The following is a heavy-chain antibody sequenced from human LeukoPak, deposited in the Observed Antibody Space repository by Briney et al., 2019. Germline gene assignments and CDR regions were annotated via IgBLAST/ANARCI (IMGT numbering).Heavy chain of an antibody. CDR3: AREGSPFYYYYMDV. Sequence: SVKVSCKASGYTFTSYGISWVRQAPGQGLEWMGWISTYNGNTNYAQKLQGRVTMTTDTSTSIAYMELRSLRSDDTAVYYCAREGSPFYYYYMDVWGKGTTVTVSS. D-gene: IGHD2-15*01. CDR2: ISTYNGNT. V-gene: IGHV1-18*01. CDR1: GYTFTSYG. J-gene: IGHJ6*03.